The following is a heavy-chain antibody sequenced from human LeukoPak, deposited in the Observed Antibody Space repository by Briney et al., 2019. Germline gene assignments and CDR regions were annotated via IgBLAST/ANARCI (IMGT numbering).Heavy chain of an antibody. CDR2: IKSKTDGGTT. J-gene: IGHJ4*02. CDR1: GFTFSNAW. CDR3: TSSASWRESEF. Sequence: GGSLRLSCAASGFTFSNAWMSWVRQAPGKGLEWVGRIKSKTDGGTTDYAAPVKGRFTISRDDSKNTLYLQMNSLKIEDTAVYYCTSSASWRESEFWGQGTLVTVSS. D-gene: IGHD3-10*01. V-gene: IGHV3-15*01.